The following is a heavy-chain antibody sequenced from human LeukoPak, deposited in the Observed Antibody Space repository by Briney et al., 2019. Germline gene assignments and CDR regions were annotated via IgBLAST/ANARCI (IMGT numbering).Heavy chain of an antibody. CDR3: ARVLTGYSYYYYYYMDV. V-gene: IGHV3-21*01. D-gene: IGHD3-9*01. J-gene: IGHJ6*03. Sequence: GGSLRLSCAASGFTFSSYSMNWVRQAPGKGLELDSLITTTSSYIYYADSVKGRFTISRDNAKNSLYLQMNSLRAEDTAVYYCARVLTGYSYYYYYYMDVWGKGTTVTVSS. CDR2: ITTTSSYI. CDR1: GFTFSSYS.